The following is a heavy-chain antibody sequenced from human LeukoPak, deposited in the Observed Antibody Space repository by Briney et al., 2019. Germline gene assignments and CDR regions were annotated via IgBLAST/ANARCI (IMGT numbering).Heavy chain of an antibody. V-gene: IGHV3-23*01. Sequence: GGSLRLSCAASGFTFSSYAMSWVRQAPGKGLEWVSAISGSGGSTYYADSVKGRFIISRDNSKNTLYLQMNSLRAEDTAVYYCAKDVGGAPYCGGDCYPDYWGQGTLVTVSS. D-gene: IGHD2-21*02. J-gene: IGHJ4*02. CDR2: ISGSGGST. CDR1: GFTFSSYA. CDR3: AKDVGGAPYCGGDCYPDY.